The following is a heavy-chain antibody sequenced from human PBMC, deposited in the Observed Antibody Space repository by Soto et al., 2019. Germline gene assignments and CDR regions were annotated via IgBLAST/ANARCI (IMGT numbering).Heavy chain of an antibody. CDR1: GGTFSSYA. V-gene: IGHV1-69*13. D-gene: IGHD6-13*01. CDR3: ASYSSSWYVGVDYYYYGMDV. Sequence: SVKVSCKASGGTFSSYAISWVRQAPGQGLEWMGGIIPIFGTANYAQKFQGRVTITADESTSTAYMELSSLRSEDTAVYYCASYSSSWYVGVDYYYYGMDVWGQGTTVTVSS. J-gene: IGHJ6*02. CDR2: IIPIFGTA.